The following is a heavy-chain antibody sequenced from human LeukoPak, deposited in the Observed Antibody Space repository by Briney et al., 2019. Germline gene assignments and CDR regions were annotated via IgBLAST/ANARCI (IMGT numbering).Heavy chain of an antibody. V-gene: IGHV4-34*01. J-gene: IGHJ3*02. CDR3: ARGRHYYYDSSGYRI. D-gene: IGHD3-22*01. CDR2: INHSGST. Sequence: PSETLSLTCAVYGESFSGFYWSWIRQPPGKGLEWIGEINHSGSTNYNPSLKSRVTISVDTSKNQFSLKLSSVTAADTAVYYCARGRHYYYDSSGYRIWGQGTMVTVSS. CDR1: GESFSGFY.